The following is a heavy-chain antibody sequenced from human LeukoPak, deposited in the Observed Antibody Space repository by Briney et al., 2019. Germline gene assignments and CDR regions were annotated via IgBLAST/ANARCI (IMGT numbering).Heavy chain of an antibody. CDR2: IKQDGSEK. CDR1: GFTFSSYW. V-gene: IGHV3-7*01. Sequence: PGGSLRLSCAASGFTFSSYWMSWVRQAPGKGLEWVANIKQDGSEKYYVDSVKGRFTISRDNAKNSLYLQMNSLRAEDTAVYYCARDRLLLWFGEPLRSTMDVWGQGTTVTVSS. J-gene: IGHJ6*02. D-gene: IGHD3-10*01. CDR3: ARDRLLLWFGEPLRSTMDV.